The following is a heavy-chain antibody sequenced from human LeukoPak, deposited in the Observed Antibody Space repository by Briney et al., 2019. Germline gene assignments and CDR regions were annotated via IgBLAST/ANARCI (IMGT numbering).Heavy chain of an antibody. CDR3: GRRGSLSDY. V-gene: IGHV3-7*01. J-gene: IGHJ4*02. D-gene: IGHD3-10*01. CDR1: GFGFSDYW. Sequence: GGSLRLSCAASGFGFSDYWMSWVRQAPGKGLEWVANINHDGSEKHYVDSVKGRFTISRDNAKNSLSLQMTSLRDVDAALYYCGRRGSLSDYWGQGSLVSVSS. CDR2: INHDGSEK.